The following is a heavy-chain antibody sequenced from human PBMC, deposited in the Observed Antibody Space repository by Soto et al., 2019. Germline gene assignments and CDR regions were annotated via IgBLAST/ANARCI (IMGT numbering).Heavy chain of an antibody. Sequence: GGSLRLSCAASGFTFSSYAMTWVRQAPGKGLEWVSSISFSDGGTYYADSVKGRLTISRDNSRNTLFLQMNSLRVEDTAVYYCVKDDRILGRRYFDLWGRGTLVTVSS. CDR2: ISFSDGGT. CDR3: VKDDRILGRRYFDL. D-gene: IGHD2-15*01. V-gene: IGHV3-23*01. CDR1: GFTFSSYA. J-gene: IGHJ2*01.